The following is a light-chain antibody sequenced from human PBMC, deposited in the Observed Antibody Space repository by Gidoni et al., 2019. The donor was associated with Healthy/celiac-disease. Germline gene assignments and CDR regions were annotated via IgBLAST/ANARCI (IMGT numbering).Light chain of an antibody. V-gene: IGKV4-1*01. CDR3: QQYYSTRLT. CDR2: WAS. Sequence: DIVLTQSQDSLAVSLGERATINCKSSQSVLYSSNNKNYLAWYQQKPGQPPKLLIYWASTRESGVPDRFSGSGSGTDFTLTIGSLQAEDVAVYYCQQYYSTRLTFGGGTKVEIK. J-gene: IGKJ4*01. CDR1: QSVLYSSNNKNY.